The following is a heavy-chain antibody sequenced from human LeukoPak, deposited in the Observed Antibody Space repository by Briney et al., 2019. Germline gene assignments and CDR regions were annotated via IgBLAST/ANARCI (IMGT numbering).Heavy chain of an antibody. Sequence: SGRSLRLSCAASGFTFSSYGMHWVRQAPGKGLEWVAVIWYDGSNKYYADSVKGRFTISRDNSKNTLYLQMNSLRAEDTAVYYCAKSSRSGPDWFDPWGQGTLVTVSS. D-gene: IGHD3-3*01. CDR1: GFTFSSYG. CDR2: IWYDGSNK. V-gene: IGHV3-33*06. CDR3: AKSSRSGPDWFDP. J-gene: IGHJ5*02.